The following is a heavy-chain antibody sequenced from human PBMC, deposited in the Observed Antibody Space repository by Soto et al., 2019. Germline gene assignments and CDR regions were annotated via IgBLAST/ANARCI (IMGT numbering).Heavy chain of an antibody. Sequence: QVQLVESGGGLVKPGGSLRLSCAASGFTFSDYYMSWIRQAPGKALEWVSYISSSSSYTNYADSVKGRFTISRDNAKNSLYLQMNSLRAEDTAVYYCARVGVDIVATSKDAFDIWGQGTMVTVSS. V-gene: IGHV3-11*06. CDR1: GFTFSDYY. D-gene: IGHD5-12*01. J-gene: IGHJ3*02. CDR3: ARVGVDIVATSKDAFDI. CDR2: ISSSSSYT.